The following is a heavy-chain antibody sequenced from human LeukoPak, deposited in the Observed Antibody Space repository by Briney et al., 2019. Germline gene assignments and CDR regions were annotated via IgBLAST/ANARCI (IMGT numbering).Heavy chain of an antibody. D-gene: IGHD3-22*01. J-gene: IGHJ4*02. CDR2: ITHLGTT. Sequence: SETLSLTCAVSGGSFSGFYWTWIRQTPGRGLEWIGEITHLGTTMYKPSLKSRVTISVDTSKNQFSLKLSSVTAADTAVYYCARLGNLLYYYDSSGYYFDYWGQGTLVTVSS. V-gene: IGHV4-34*01. CDR3: ARLGNLLYYYDSSGYYFDY. CDR1: GGSFSGFY.